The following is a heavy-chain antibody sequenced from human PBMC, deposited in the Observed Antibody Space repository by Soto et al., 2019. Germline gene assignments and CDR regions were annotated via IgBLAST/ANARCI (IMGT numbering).Heavy chain of an antibody. J-gene: IGHJ4*02. CDR1: CGSISSSSYY. CDR3: ARLRDYDFWSGSRGYFDY. Sequence: KSSETLSLTCTVSCGSISSSSYYWGWIRQPPGKGLEWIGSIYYSGSTYYNPSLKSRVTISVDTSKNQFSLKLSSVTAADTAVYYCARLRDYDFWSGSRGYFDYWGQGTLVTVSS. D-gene: IGHD3-3*01. V-gene: IGHV4-39*01. CDR2: IYYSGST.